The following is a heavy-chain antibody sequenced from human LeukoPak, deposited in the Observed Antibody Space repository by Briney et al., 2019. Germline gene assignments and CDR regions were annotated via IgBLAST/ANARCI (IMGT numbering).Heavy chain of an antibody. CDR3: AKDRPNYYDSSGHYYRRDGDY. CDR2: ISGSGSLT. J-gene: IGHJ4*02. V-gene: IGHV3-23*01. D-gene: IGHD3-22*01. CDR1: GFTFSTYA. Sequence: GGALRLSCAASGFTFSTYAMSWVRQAPGKGLEWVSSISGSGSLTYYAGSVKGRFTISRDNSKNTLYLQMNSLRVEDTAVYYCAKDRPNYYDSSGHYYRRDGDYWGQGTLVTVSS.